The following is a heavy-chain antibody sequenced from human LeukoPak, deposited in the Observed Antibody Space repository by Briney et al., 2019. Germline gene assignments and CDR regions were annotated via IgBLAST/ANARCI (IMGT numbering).Heavy chain of an antibody. CDR1: GCTFSSYA. CDR2: IIPIFGTA. V-gene: IGHV1-69*01. Sequence: GSSVKVSCKASGCTFSSYAISWVRQAPGQGLEWMGGIIPIFGTAHYAQKFQGRVTITADESTSTAYMELSSLRSEDTAVYYCATASPPPQRGNWFDPWGQGTLVTVSS. J-gene: IGHJ5*02. D-gene: IGHD6-6*01. CDR3: ATASPPPQRGNWFDP.